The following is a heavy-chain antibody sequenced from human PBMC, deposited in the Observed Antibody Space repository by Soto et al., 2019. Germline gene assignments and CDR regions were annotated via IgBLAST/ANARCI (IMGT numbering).Heavy chain of an antibody. V-gene: IGHV3-30*18. CDR1: GFTFSSYG. J-gene: IGHJ4*02. D-gene: IGHD3-3*01. CDR3: AKEVYDFWSGYYCPLDY. Sequence: PGGSLRLSCAASGFTFSSYGMHWVRQAPGKGLEWVAVISYDGSNKYYADSVKGRFTISRDNSKNTLYLQMNSLRAEDTAVYYCAKEVYDFWSGYYCPLDYWGQGTLVTVSS. CDR2: ISYDGSNK.